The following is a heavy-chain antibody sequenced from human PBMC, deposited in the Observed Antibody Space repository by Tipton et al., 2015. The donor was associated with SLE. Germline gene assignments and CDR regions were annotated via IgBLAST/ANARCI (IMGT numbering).Heavy chain of an antibody. D-gene: IGHD1-7*01. V-gene: IGHV4-34*01. Sequence: TLSLTCAVYGGSFSDYYLTWIRQSPGKGLEWLGEINHRGSIIYNPSLRGRLTISLERSKNQFSLRLTSLTAADTALYFCASQNWNYFYWSQGTLVTVSS. CDR2: INHRGSI. CDR1: GGSFSDYY. J-gene: IGHJ4*02. CDR3: ASQNWNYFY.